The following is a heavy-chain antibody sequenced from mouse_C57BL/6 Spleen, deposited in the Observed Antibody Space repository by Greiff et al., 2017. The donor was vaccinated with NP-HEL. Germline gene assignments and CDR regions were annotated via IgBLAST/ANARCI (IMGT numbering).Heavy chain of an antibody. J-gene: IGHJ2*01. Sequence: VQLQQPGAELVRPGSSVKLSCKASGYTFTSYWMHWVKQRPIQGLEWIGNIDPSDSETHYNQKFKDKATLTVDKTSSTAYMQLSSLTSDDSSVYYCARIEVGSNYGYWGQGTTLTVSS. CDR3: ARIEVGSNYGY. V-gene: IGHV1-52*01. CDR2: IDPSDSET. D-gene: IGHD2-5*01. CDR1: GYTFTSYW.